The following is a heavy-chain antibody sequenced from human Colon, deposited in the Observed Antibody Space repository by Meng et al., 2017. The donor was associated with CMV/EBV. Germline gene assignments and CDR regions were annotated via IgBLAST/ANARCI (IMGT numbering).Heavy chain of an antibody. J-gene: IGHJ4*02. CDR2: IRYDESDK. V-gene: IGHV3-30*02. CDR3: AKDSSSSLSFES. D-gene: IGHD6-6*01. Sequence: GESLKISCAASRFTFSSFGMHWVRQAPGKGLEWVAFIRYDESDKYYVDSVKGRFTISRDNSKNTLYLQMNSLRAEDTAVYYCAKDSSSSLSFESWGQGTLVTVSS. CDR1: RFTFSSFG.